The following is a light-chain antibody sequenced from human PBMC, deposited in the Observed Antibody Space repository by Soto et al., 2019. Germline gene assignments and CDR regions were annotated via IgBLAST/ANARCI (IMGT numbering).Light chain of an antibody. CDR1: SSDVGNYNY. CDR2: EVS. V-gene: IGLV2-8*01. CDR3: SSYAGSNIEVV. J-gene: IGLJ2*01. Sequence: QSALTQPPSASGSPGQSVTISCTGTSSDVGNYNYVSWYQQHPGKAPKLMIYEVSKRPSGVPDRFSGSKSGNTASLTVSGLQAENEADYYCSSYAGSNIEVVFGGGTKVTVL.